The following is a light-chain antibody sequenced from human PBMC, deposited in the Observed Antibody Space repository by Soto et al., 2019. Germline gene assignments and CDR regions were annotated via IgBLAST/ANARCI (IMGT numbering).Light chain of an antibody. CDR1: HSVSKW. CDR2: DAS. Sequence: DIQMTQLPSTLSASVGDRVTITCRASHSVSKWLAWYQQKPGKAPKLLIYDASSLESGVPSRFSGSGSGTEYTLTISSLQPDDFATYYCQEYNDFSTFGQGTKVDI. J-gene: IGKJ1*01. V-gene: IGKV1-5*01. CDR3: QEYNDFST.